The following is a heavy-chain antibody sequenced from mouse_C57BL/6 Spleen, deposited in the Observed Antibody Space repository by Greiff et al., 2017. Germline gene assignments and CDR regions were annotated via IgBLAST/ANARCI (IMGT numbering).Heavy chain of an antibody. CDR3: ARLYDGNYYAMDY. D-gene: IGHD2-3*01. CDR2: IYPGDGDT. Sequence: VQLQQSGAELVKPGASVKISCKASGYAFSSYWMNWVKQRPGTGLEWIGQIYPGDGDTNYNGKFKGKATLTADKSSSTAYMQLSSLTSEDSAVYFCARLYDGNYYAMDYWGQGTSVTVAS. J-gene: IGHJ4*01. CDR1: GYAFSSYW. V-gene: IGHV1-80*01.